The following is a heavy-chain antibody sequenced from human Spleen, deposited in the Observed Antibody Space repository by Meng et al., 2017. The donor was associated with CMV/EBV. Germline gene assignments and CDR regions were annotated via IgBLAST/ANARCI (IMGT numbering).Heavy chain of an antibody. Sequence: ASVKVSCKASGGTFSSYTISWVRQAPGQGLEWMGWINPNSGGTNYAQKFQGRVTMTRDTSISTAYMELSRLRSDDTAVYYCATYGTAVVYNTDVWGQGTTVTVSS. J-gene: IGHJ6*02. CDR3: ATYGTAVVYNTDV. CDR1: GGTFSSYT. CDR2: INPNSGGT. V-gene: IGHV1-2*02. D-gene: IGHD2-21*02.